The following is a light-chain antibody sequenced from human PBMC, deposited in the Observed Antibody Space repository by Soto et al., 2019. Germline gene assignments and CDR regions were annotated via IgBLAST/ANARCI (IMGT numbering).Light chain of an antibody. CDR3: QQYGNSRPIT. J-gene: IGKJ5*01. CDR2: GAS. CDR1: QSVTSDY. Sequence: EIVLTQSPGTLSLSPGERATLSCRASQSVTSDYLAWYQQKPGQAPRLLIYGASNRATGIPDRFSGSASGTDFTLTIRRLEPEDFAVYYCQQYGNSRPITFGQGTRLEIK. V-gene: IGKV3-20*01.